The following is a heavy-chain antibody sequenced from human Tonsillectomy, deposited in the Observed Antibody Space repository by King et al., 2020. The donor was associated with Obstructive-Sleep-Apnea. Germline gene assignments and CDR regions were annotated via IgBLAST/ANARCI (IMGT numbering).Heavy chain of an antibody. J-gene: IGHJ4*02. CDR1: GVSISSGGYS. D-gene: IGHD3-3*01. CDR2: IYYSGGS. Sequence: QLQESGPGLVKPSQTLSLTCEVSGVSISSGGYSCSCIRAPPGKGLEWSGYIYYSGGSYFNPALKSRVTISVDTSKNQFSLKRSPVTAADTAVYYCARTIWSGYSDKYYFDYWGQGTLVTVSS. V-gene: IGHV4-30-4*07. CDR3: ARTIWSGYSDKYYFDY.